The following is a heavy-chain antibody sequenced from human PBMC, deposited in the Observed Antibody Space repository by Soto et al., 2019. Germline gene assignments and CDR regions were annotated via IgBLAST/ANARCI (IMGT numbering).Heavy chain of an antibody. CDR3: ARELGGWFDP. D-gene: IGHD3-10*01. J-gene: IGHJ5*02. V-gene: IGHV4-30-2*06. Sequence: HLQLQESGSGLVKPSQTLSLTCAVSGGSISSGAYSWSWIRQSPGKGLEWIGYMYHSGTPYYTSSLKSRVIISIDRSKNQFSLKLSSVTAADTAVYYCARELGGWFDPWGQGTLVTVSS. CDR2: MYHSGTP. CDR1: GGSISSGAYS.